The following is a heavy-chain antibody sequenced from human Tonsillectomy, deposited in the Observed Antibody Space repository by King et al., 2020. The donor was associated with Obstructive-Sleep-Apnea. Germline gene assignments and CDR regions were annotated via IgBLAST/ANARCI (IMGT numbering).Heavy chain of an antibody. CDR3: ARRGDTTGVFDL. CDR1: GYNFTSYW. J-gene: IGHJ3*01. V-gene: IGHV5-10-1*01. CDR2: IDPSDSYT. D-gene: IGHD3-10*01. Sequence: VQLVESGAEVKKPGESLRISCKGSGYNFTSYWISWVRQMPGKGLEWMGRIDPSDSYTDYSPSFQGHVTISADKSISTAYLQWSSLKASDTAIYYCARRGDTTGVFDLWGQGTMVTVSP.